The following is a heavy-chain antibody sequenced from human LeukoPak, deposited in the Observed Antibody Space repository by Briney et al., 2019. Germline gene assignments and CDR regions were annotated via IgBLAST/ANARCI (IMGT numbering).Heavy chain of an antibody. CDR1: GLTFSSYA. Sequence: PGGSLRLSCAASGLTFSSYAMSWVRQAPGKGLEWVSVTYSDGSTYYADSVKGRFTISRDNSKNTLYLQMNSLRAEDTAVYYCARDYEGGGLGYWGQGTLVTVSS. D-gene: IGHD4-23*01. CDR3: ARDYEGGGLGY. J-gene: IGHJ4*02. CDR2: TYSDGST. V-gene: IGHV3-66*01.